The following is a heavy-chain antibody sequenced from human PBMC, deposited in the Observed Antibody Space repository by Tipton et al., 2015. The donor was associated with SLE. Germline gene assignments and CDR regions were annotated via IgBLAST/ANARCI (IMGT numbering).Heavy chain of an antibody. CDR1: GFTFSSYA. J-gene: IGHJ6*02. Sequence: SLRLSCAASGFTFSSYAMHWVRQAPGKGLEGVAVISYDGSNKYYADSVKGRFTISRDNSKNTVYLQMNSLRTEDTAVYYCARDLGSFYGMDVWGQGTTVTVSS. CDR3: ARDLGSFYGMDV. CDR2: ISYDGSNK. D-gene: IGHD2-15*01. V-gene: IGHV3-30*04.